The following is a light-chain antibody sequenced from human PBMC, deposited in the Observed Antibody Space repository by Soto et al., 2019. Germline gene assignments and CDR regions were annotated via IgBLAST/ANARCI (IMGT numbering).Light chain of an antibody. V-gene: IGKV1-39*01. CDR2: VAS. CDR1: QSINSY. Sequence: DIQMTQSPSSLSASVGDRVTITCRASQSINSYLSWYQQKPGKAPKLLINVASTLQSGVPSRFSGSGSGTDFTPAISSLQPEDFATYYCQQSSSTPQTFGGGTKVDIK. CDR3: QQSSSTPQT. J-gene: IGKJ4*01.